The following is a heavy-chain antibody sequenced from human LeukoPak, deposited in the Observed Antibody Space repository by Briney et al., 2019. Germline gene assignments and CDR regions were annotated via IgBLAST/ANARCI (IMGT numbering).Heavy chain of an antibody. CDR1: GFTFSSYW. V-gene: IGHV3-7*04. CDR3: ARGYCSSTSCYYLWGRGYYFDY. CDR2: IKQDGSEK. J-gene: IGHJ4*02. D-gene: IGHD2-2*01. Sequence: GGSLRLSCAASGFTFSSYWMSWVRQAPGKGLEWVANIKQDGSEKYYVDSVKGRFTISRDNAKNSLYLQMNSLRAEDTAVYYCARGYCSSTSCYYLWGRGYYFDYWGQGTLVTVSS.